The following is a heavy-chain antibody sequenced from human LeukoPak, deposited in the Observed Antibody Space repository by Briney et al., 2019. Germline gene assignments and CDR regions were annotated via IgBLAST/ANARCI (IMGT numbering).Heavy chain of an antibody. J-gene: IGHJ4*02. CDR3: ASRPTTWGFFDS. CDR2: IYFSGST. D-gene: IGHD4-17*01. Sequence: KPSETLSLTCTVSGGSISSSSYYWGWIRQPRGKGLELIGSIYFSGSTAYSPSLKSRVNISVDTSKNQFSLKLSSVTAADTAVYFCASRPTTWGFFDSWGQGTLVTVSS. V-gene: IGHV4-39*01. CDR1: GGSISSSSYY.